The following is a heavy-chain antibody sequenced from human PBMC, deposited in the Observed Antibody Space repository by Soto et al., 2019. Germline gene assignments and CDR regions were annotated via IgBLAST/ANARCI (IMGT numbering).Heavy chain of an antibody. D-gene: IGHD2-15*01. V-gene: IGHV1-18*01. CDR1: RSTVTNHV. Sequence: SVKVSCKASRSTVTNHVISWVRQSPVPVLEWMGWISAYNGNTNYAQKLQGRVTMTTDTSTSTAYMELRSLRSDDTAVYYCASRYCSGGSCYANWFDPWGQGTLVTVSS. CDR2: ISAYNGNT. J-gene: IGHJ5*02. CDR3: ASRYCSGGSCYANWFDP.